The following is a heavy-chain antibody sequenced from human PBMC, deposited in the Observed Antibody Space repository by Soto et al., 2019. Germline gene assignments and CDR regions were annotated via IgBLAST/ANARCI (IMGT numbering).Heavy chain of an antibody. CDR2: IIPIFGTA. D-gene: IGHD3-22*01. Sequence: QVQLVQSGAEVKKPGSSVKVSCKASGGTFSSYAISWVRQAPGQGLEWMGGIIPIFGTANYAQKFQGRVKITADESTSTAYMELSSLRSEDTAVYYCARDLSYYDSSGYYFDPWGQGTLVTVSS. CDR1: GGTFSSYA. J-gene: IGHJ5*02. CDR3: ARDLSYYDSSGYYFDP. V-gene: IGHV1-69*01.